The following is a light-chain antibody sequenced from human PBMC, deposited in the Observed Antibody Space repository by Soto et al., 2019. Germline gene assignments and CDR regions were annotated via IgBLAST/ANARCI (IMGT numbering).Light chain of an antibody. Sequence: DIQMTQSPSTLSASVGDRVTITCRASQTITSWLAWYQQKPGKVPNLLISDASALQSGVPSRFSGSGSGTDFTLTISCLQPEDFATYYCQQYYSYPRTFGGGTKVDIK. V-gene: IGKV1-5*01. CDR1: QTITSW. CDR2: DAS. CDR3: QQYYSYPRT. J-gene: IGKJ4*02.